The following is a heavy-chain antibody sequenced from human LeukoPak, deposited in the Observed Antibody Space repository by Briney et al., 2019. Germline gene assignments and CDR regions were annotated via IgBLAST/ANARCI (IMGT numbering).Heavy chain of an antibody. Sequence: PSGTLSLTCAVSGASISSNYWWSWVRQPPGKGLEWIGEIFFTGNTTHRPSLKRRRSLSLDKSKNRFPLNLTSVTAADTAIYYCARVYCSSNSCYLDYWSQGTLVTVSS. J-gene: IGHJ4*02. D-gene: IGHD2-2*01. CDR1: GASISSNYW. CDR3: ARVYCSSNSCYLDY. CDR2: IFFTGNT. V-gene: IGHV4-4*02.